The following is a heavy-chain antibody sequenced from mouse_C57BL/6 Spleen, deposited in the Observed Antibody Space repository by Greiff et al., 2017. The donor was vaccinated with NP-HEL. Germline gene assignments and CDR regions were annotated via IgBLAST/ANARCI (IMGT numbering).Heavy chain of an antibody. V-gene: IGHV1-82*01. CDR1: GYAFSSSW. CDR2: IYPGDGDT. CDR3: YRGVIKYYFDD. Sequence: QVQLKQSGPEPVKPGASVKISCKASGYAFSSSWMNWVKQRPGKGPEWIGRIYPGDGDTNYNGKFKGKATLTAAKSSSTAYMQLSCLTSEDSAVYFFYRGVIKYYFDDWGQGTTLTVSS. J-gene: IGHJ2*01. D-gene: IGHD3-3*01.